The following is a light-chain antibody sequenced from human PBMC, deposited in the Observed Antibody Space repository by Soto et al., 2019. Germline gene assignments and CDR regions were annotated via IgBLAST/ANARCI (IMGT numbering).Light chain of an antibody. V-gene: IGLV2-23*02. CDR3: CSYAGKSTGV. J-gene: IGLJ3*02. CDR1: SSDVGAYHF. CDR2: EVS. Sequence: QSALTQPASVSVSPGQSITISCTGTSSDVGAYHFVSWYQQYPGKAPKVTIYEVSKRPSGVSSRFSGSKSGNTASLTISGIQAEDEADYYCCSYAGKSTGVLGGGTKLTVL.